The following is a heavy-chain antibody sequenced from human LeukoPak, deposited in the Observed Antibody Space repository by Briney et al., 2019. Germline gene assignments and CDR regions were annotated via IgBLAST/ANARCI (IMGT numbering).Heavy chain of an antibody. CDR2: INNDGSST. V-gene: IGHV3-74*01. CDR1: GYACSGDW. Sequence: GGSLRLSCKGSGYACSGDWMHWVRQAPGKGLVWVSRINNDGSSTGYADSVTGRSTISRDNAKNTLFLQMSSLRAEDTAVYYCASFNPISLSDYWGQGTLVTVSS. J-gene: IGHJ4*02. D-gene: IGHD1-14*01. CDR3: ASFNPISLSDY.